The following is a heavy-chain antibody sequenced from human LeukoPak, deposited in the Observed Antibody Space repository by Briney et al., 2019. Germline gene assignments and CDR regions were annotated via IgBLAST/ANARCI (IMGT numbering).Heavy chain of an antibody. CDR3: ARDHCSSTSCYSYYMDV. V-gene: IGHV3-21*01. Sequence: GGSLRLSCAASGFTFSISNMNWVRQAPGKGLEWVSLVSYSSSYIYYADSVKGRFTISRDNAENSLYLQMNSLRAEDTAVYYCARDHCSSTSCYSYYMDVWGKGTTVTVSS. J-gene: IGHJ6*03. CDR2: VSYSSSYI. CDR1: GFTFSISN. D-gene: IGHD2-2*02.